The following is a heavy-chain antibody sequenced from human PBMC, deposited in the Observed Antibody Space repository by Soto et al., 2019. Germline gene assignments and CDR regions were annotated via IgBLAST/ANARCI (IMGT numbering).Heavy chain of an antibody. CDR3: ASYDSGDSRGWFDP. CDR2: IYHSGST. D-gene: IGHD4-17*01. Sequence: SETLSLTCAVSGGSISSSNWWRWVRQPPGKGLEWIGEIYHSGSTNYNPSLKSRVTISVDKSKNQFSLKLSSVTAADTAVYYCASYDSGDSRGWFDPWGQGTLVTVSS. V-gene: IGHV4-4*02. J-gene: IGHJ5*02. CDR1: GGSISSSNW.